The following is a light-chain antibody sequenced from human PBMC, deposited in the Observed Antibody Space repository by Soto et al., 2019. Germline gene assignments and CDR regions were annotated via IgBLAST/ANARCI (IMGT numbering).Light chain of an antibody. CDR1: SSDVGGYNY. J-gene: IGLJ2*01. CDR2: DVS. V-gene: IGLV2-14*01. CDR3: SSYTSSSTLV. Sequence: QSVLTQPASVSGSPGQSITISCTGTSSDVGGYNYVSWYQQHPGKAPKLMIYDVSNRPSGVSNRFSGSKSGNTASLTISGLQSEDEPDYNCSSYTSSSTLVFGGGTKLTVL.